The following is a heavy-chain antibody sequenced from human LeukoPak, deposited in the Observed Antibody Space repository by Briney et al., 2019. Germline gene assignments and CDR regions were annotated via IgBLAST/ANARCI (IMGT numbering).Heavy chain of an antibody. Sequence: ASVKVSCKASGYTFTGYYMHWVRQAPGQGLEWMGWINPNSGGTNYAQKFQGRFTMTRDTSTSTVYMELSSLRSEDTAVYYCARDVTDPEYYYYYYMDVWGKGTTVTVSS. J-gene: IGHJ6*03. CDR2: INPNSGGT. CDR3: ARDVTDPEYYYYYYMDV. CDR1: GYTFTGYY. D-gene: IGHD2-21*02. V-gene: IGHV1-2*02.